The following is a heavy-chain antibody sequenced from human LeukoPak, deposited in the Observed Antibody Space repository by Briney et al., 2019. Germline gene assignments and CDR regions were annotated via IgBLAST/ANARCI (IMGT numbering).Heavy chain of an antibody. CDR2: INPNSGGT. D-gene: IGHD3-10*01. CDR1: GYTFTVYY. Sequence: ASVRVSFKASGYTFTVYYMHWVRQAPGQGGEWMGWINPNSGGTNYTQKFQGRVTITRDTSISTAYMELSRLRSDDTAVYYCARGDYYGTGMDVWGQGTTVTVSS. J-gene: IGHJ6*02. CDR3: ARGDYYGTGMDV. V-gene: IGHV1-2*02.